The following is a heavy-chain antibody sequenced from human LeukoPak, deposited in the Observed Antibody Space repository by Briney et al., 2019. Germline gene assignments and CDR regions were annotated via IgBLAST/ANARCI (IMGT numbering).Heavy chain of an antibody. CDR2: IRYEGSNK. Sequence: GGSLRLSCAASGFTFSSYAMSWVRQAPGKGLQWVTFIRYEGSNKYYADSVKGRFTISRDNSKNTLYLQMNSLRVEDTAVYYCAKESDVAAAGIDYWGQGTLVTVSS. CDR3: AKESDVAAAGIDY. CDR1: GFTFSSYA. V-gene: IGHV3-30*02. J-gene: IGHJ4*02. D-gene: IGHD6-13*01.